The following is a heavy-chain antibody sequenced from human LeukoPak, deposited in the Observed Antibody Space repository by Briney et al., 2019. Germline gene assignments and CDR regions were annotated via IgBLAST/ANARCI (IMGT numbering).Heavy chain of an antibody. CDR3: ARVLAIFGLDTTDFYMDV. V-gene: IGHV4-59*11. CDR2: TSGSI. J-gene: IGHJ6*03. CDR1: GASISSHY. Sequence: ETLSLTCSVSGASISSHYWSWIRQPPGKGLEGIGYTSGSISDNPSLKSRVAVSVDPSQNQVSLSLTSVTAADTAVYYCARVLAIFGLDTTDFYMDVWGKGTTVTVSS. D-gene: IGHD3/OR15-3a*01.